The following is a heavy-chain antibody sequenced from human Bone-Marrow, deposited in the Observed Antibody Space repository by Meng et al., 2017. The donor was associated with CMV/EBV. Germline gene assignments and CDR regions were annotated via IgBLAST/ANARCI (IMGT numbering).Heavy chain of an antibody. J-gene: IGHJ4*02. CDR1: GFTFDDYG. V-gene: IGHV3-20*04. CDR3: ARAITIFGVVDCFDF. CDR2: INWNGGST. D-gene: IGHD3-3*01. Sequence: LSLTCAASGFTFDDYGMSWVRQAPGKGLEWVSGINWNGGSTGYADSVKGRFTISRDNAKNSLYLQMNSLRAEDTAVYYCARAITIFGVVDCFDFRGQGTLVTVSS.